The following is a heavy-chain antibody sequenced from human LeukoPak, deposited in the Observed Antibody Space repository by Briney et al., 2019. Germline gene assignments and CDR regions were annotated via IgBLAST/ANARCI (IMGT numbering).Heavy chain of an antibody. CDR2: IGSGGST. CDR3: AKKCGSRHYYFDY. V-gene: IGHV3-23*01. CDR1: GLTFSNYA. J-gene: IGHJ4*02. D-gene: IGHD6-19*01. Sequence: GGSLRLSCAASGLTFSNYAMSWVRQAPGKGLEWVSGIGSGGSTSYADSVKGRFTISRDNSKNTLYLQMNSLRAEDTAVYYCAKKCGSRHYYFDYWGQGTLVTVSS.